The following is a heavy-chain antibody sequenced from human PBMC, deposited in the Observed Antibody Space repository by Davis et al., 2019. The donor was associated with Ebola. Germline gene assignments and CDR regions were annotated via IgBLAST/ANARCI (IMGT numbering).Heavy chain of an antibody. CDR3: ARGDCSGGSCYSFDY. V-gene: IGHV1-2*06. CDR1: GYTFTGYY. CDR2: INPNSGGT. Sequence: AASVKVSCKASGYTFTGYYMHWVRQAPGQGLEWMGRINPNSGGTNYAQKFQGRVTMTRDTSISTAYMELNRLRSDDTAVYYCARGDCSGGSCYSFDYWGQGTLVTVSS. D-gene: IGHD2-15*01. J-gene: IGHJ4*02.